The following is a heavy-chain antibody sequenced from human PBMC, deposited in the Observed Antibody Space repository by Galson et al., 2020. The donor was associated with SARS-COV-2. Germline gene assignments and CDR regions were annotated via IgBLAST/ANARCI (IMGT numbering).Heavy chain of an antibody. V-gene: IGHV4-34*01. J-gene: IGHJ6*02. CDR2: IDHSGST. CDR3: ARGRSPTGTKYYYYYLGLDV. D-gene: IGHD4-17*01. Sequence: SESLSFSFAVYGESSSGNYWSWTRQRPARGLACIGEIDHSGSTNYNPSLKSRVTISVDTSKNQYSLKLTSVTAADTAVYYCARGRSPTGTKYYYYYLGLDVGGQGSTVTVSS. CDR1: GESSSGNY.